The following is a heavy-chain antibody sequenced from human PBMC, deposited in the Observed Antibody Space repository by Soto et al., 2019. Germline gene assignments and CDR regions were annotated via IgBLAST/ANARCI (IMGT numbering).Heavy chain of an antibody. D-gene: IGHD5-18*01. CDR2: ISGSGGST. CDR1: GFTCSSYV. J-gene: IGHJ4*02. CDR3: AKRKPNSYGDY. Sequence: GGSLRLSCAASGFTCSSYVMSWVCQAPGKGLEWVSAISGSGGSTYYADSVKGRFTISRDNSKNTLYLQMNSLRAEDTAVYYCAKRKPNSYGDYWGQGTLVTVSS. V-gene: IGHV3-23*01.